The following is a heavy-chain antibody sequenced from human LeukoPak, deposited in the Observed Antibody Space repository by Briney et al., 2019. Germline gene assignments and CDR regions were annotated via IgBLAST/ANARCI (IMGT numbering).Heavy chain of an antibody. J-gene: IGHJ4*02. D-gene: IGHD6-19*01. CDR1: GGSIRNNY. CDR3: AKYGGSGWVIDY. V-gene: IGHV4-59*08. Sequence: PSETLSLTCTVSGGSIRNNYWTWIRQPPGKGLEYIGSIYYTGGTNYNPSLKSRVTISVDTSKNQFSLKLNSVTAADTAVYFCAKYGGSGWVIDYWGQGTLVTVSS. CDR2: IYYTGGT.